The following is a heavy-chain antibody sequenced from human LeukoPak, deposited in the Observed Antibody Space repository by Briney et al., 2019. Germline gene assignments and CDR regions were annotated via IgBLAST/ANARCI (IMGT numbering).Heavy chain of an antibody. CDR2: IYYSGSA. D-gene: IGHD3-3*01. Sequence: SETLSLTCTVSGGSTNSSSHYWGWIRQPPGKGLECIGIIYYSGSAYNNPSLESRVTISVDTSKNQFSLKLTSVTAADTAVYYCARRGSGYYGGFDYWGQGTLVTVSS. CDR1: GGSTNSSSHY. J-gene: IGHJ4*02. V-gene: IGHV4-39*01. CDR3: ARRGSGYYGGFDY.